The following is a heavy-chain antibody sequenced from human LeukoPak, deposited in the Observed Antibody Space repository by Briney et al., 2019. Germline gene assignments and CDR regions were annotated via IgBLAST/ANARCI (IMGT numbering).Heavy chain of an antibody. CDR3: ARAGTNLGDYDY. CDR1: GGSISSGGYS. J-gene: IGHJ4*02. V-gene: IGHV4-30-4*07. CDR2: IYYSGST. Sequence: SETLSLTCAVSGGSISSGGYSWSWIRQPPGKGLEWIGYIYYSGSTYYNPSLKSRVTISVDTSKNEFSLKLSSVTAADTAVYYCARAGTNLGDYDYWGQGTLVTVSS. D-gene: IGHD4-17*01.